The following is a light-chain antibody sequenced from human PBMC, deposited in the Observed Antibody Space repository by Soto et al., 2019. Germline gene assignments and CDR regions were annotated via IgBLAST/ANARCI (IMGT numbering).Light chain of an antibody. CDR1: QSIFSSY. CDR2: GAS. CDR3: QQYSLSPLT. J-gene: IGKJ4*01. V-gene: IGKV3-20*01. Sequence: EIVLTQSPGPLSLSPGESATLSCRGSQSIFSSYLAWYQQKPGQAPRLLIYGASSRATGIPDRFSGDGSGTDFTLKISRLEPEDVAVYYCQQYSLSPLTLGGGTKVDIK.